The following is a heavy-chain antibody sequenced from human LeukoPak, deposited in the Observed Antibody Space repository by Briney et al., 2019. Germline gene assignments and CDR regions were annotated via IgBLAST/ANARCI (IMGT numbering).Heavy chain of an antibody. CDR1: GGSISSSSYY. Sequence: SETLSLTCTVSGGSISSSSYYWGWIRQPPGKGLDWIGSIYYSGSTYYNPSLKSRVTISVDTSKNQFSLKLSSVTAADTAVYYCARHRSDDRDYDFWSGYHRYYYYYYMDVWGKGTTVTVSS. J-gene: IGHJ6*03. CDR2: IYYSGST. CDR3: ARHRSDDRDYDFWSGYHRYYYYYYMDV. V-gene: IGHV4-39*01. D-gene: IGHD3-3*01.